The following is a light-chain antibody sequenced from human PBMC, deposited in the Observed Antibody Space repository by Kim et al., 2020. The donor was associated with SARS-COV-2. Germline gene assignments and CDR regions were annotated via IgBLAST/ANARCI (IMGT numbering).Light chain of an antibody. CDR3: QQFKTYPYT. CDR2: KAS. V-gene: IGKV1-5*03. Sequence: SASVGDRVTITGRARQSISSWLAWYQQKPGTAPHLLIYKASTLQSGVPPRFSGSGSGTEFTLTINSLQPDDFATYSCQQFKTYPYTFGRGTKREIK. J-gene: IGKJ2*01. CDR1: QSISSW.